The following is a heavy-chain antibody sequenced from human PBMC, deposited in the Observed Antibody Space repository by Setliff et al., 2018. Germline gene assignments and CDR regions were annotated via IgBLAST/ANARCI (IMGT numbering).Heavy chain of an antibody. V-gene: IGHV1-46*01. CDR3: IVNMVRPVTGLDS. J-gene: IGHJ4*02. D-gene: IGHD2-15*01. CDR2: INPNDGYT. CDR1: GHSLTSNH. Sequence: GASVKVSCKASGHSLTSNHFHWGRQAPGKGLEWKGTINPNDGYTIYAPAFQGRVAMTTDTSTGTAYMELSGLTSADTAIYYCIVNMVRPVTGLDSWGPGTLVTVSS.